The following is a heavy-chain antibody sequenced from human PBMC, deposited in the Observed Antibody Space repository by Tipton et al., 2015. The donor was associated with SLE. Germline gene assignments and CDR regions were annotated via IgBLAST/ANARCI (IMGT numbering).Heavy chain of an antibody. V-gene: IGHV4-61*02. D-gene: IGHD6-6*01. J-gene: IGHJ4*02. CDR1: GVSISSTLDY. CDR2: LYGSGSPT. CDR3: ARRQLVRGTYFDS. Sequence: TLSLTCTVSGVSISSTLDYWNWIRQPAGKGLEWIGRLYGSGSPTHYNPSLESRVTMSVDKSQNQFSLNLTSVTAADTALYFCARRQLVRGTYFDSWGQGTLVTVSS.